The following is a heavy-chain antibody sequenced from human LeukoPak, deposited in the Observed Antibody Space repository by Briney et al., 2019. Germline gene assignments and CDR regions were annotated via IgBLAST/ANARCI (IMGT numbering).Heavy chain of an antibody. D-gene: IGHD6-25*01. CDR2: ISAYNGNT. CDR3: AREGSAAFYFDY. CDR1: GGTFSSYA. J-gene: IGHJ4*02. Sequence: GASVKVSCKASGGTFSSYAISWVRQAPGQGLEWMGWISAYNGNTNYAQKLQGRVTMTTDTSTSTAYMELRSLRSDDTAVYYCAREGSAAFYFDYWGQGTLVTVSS. V-gene: IGHV1-18*01.